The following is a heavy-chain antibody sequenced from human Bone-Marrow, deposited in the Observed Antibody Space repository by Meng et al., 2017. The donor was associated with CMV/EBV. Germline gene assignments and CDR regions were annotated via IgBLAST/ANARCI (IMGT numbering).Heavy chain of an antibody. Sequence: SETLSPTCDVYGGSFSGYYWSWIRQPPGKGLEWIGEINHSGSTNYNPSLKSRVTISVDTTKNQFSLKLSSVTAADTAVYYCARRGGSYHYWRYFDYWGQGTLVTASS. J-gene: IGHJ4*02. D-gene: IGHD1-26*01. CDR3: ARRGGSYHYWRYFDY. V-gene: IGHV4-34*01. CDR1: GGSFSGYY. CDR2: INHSGST.